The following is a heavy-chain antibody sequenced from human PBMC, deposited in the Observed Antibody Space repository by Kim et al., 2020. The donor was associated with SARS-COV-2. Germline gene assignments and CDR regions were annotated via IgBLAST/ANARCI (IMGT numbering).Heavy chain of an antibody. CDR3: ARDRVDSGSYGSGFDP. CDR1: GGSISSSNW. V-gene: IGHV4-4*02. J-gene: IGHJ5*02. D-gene: IGHD1-26*01. Sequence: SETLSLTCAVSGGSISSSNWWSWVRQPPGKGLEWIGEIYHSGSTNYNPSLKSRVTISVDKSKNQFSLKLSSVTAADTAVYYCARDRVDSGSYGSGFDPWGQGTLVTVSS. CDR2: IYHSGST.